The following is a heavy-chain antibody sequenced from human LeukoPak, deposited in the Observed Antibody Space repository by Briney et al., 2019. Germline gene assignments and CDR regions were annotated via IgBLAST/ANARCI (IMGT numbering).Heavy chain of an antibody. V-gene: IGHV1-3*01. CDR3: ARGLLWFGELSPPGY. CDR2: INAGNGNT. D-gene: IGHD3-10*01. J-gene: IGHJ4*02. Sequence: ASVKVSCKASGYTFTNYAMHWVRQAPGQRLEWMGWINAGNGNTKFSQKYQGRVTITRDTSASTVYMELSSLRSEDTVLYYCARGLLWFGELSPPGYWGQGTLVTVSS. CDR1: GYTFTNYA.